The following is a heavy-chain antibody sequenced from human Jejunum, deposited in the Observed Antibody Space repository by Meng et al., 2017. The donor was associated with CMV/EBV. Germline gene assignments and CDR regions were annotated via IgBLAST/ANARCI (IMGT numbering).Heavy chain of an antibody. D-gene: IGHD7-27*01. V-gene: IGHV3-73*01. J-gene: IGHJ4*02. Sequence: SGFTLSGSGIHWVRQASGKGLEWVGRIRSIANNYATTYAASVKGRFTISRDDSENTAYLQMNSLKAEDTAVYYCTRHQTGDYRYFDLWGQRTLVTVSS. CDR2: IRSIANNYAT. CDR3: TRHQTGDYRYFDL. CDR1: GFTLSGSG.